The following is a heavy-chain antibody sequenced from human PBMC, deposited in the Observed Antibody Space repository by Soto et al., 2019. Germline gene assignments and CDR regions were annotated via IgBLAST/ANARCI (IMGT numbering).Heavy chain of an antibody. CDR1: GFPFISYA. CDR3: AKGGYYSLFDI. D-gene: IGHD3-16*01. V-gene: IGHV3-23*01. CDR2: ISGSGGRT. J-gene: IGHJ3*02. Sequence: WGSLRLSCVASGFPFISYAIILFRQTPGKGLEWVSGISGSGGRTHYADSVKGRFTISRDNSNNTLSLQMHILRVEDTAVYFCAKGGYYSLFDIWGQGTMVTVSS.